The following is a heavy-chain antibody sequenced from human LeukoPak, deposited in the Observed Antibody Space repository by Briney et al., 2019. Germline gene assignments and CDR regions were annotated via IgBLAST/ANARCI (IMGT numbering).Heavy chain of an antibody. D-gene: IGHD6-19*01. Sequence: GGSLRLSCAASGFTFSSYWMHWVRQAPGKGLVWVSRINSDGSSTSYADSVKGRFTISRDNAKNTLYLQMNSLRAEDTAVFYCARAEEQWLAYGMDVWGQGTTVTVSS. CDR3: ARAEEQWLAYGMDV. CDR2: INSDGSST. CDR1: GFTFSSYW. J-gene: IGHJ6*02. V-gene: IGHV3-74*01.